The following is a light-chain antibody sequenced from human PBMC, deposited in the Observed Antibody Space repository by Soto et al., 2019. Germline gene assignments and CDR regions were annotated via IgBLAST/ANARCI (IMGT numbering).Light chain of an antibody. CDR1: TGAVTNGHY. CDR2: DTT. J-gene: IGLJ1*01. CDR3: LLSYNGPYV. Sequence: QAVETQELSLTVSPGGTVTLTCGSSTGAVTNGHYPYWFQQKPGQAPRTLIYDTTNRHSWTPARFSGSLLGGKAALTLSGAQPEDEAEYYCLLSYNGPYVFGTGTKVTVL. V-gene: IGLV7-46*01.